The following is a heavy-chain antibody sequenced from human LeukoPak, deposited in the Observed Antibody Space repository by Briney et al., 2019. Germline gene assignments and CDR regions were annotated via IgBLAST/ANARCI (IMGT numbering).Heavy chain of an antibody. D-gene: IGHD1-26*01. V-gene: IGHV3-73*01. Sequence: QPGGSLRLSCAASGFTFSGSAVHWVRQASGKGLEWVGRIRSKANSYATAYAASVKGRLTISRDDSKNTAYLQMNSLKTEDTAVYYCTRHRSGSSSTNWFDPWGQGTRVTVSS. J-gene: IGHJ5*02. CDR1: GFTFSGSA. CDR3: TRHRSGSSSTNWFDP. CDR2: IRSKANSYAT.